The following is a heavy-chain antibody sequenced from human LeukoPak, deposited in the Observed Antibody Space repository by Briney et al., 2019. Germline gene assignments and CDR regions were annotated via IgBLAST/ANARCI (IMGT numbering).Heavy chain of an antibody. J-gene: IGHJ6*02. CDR2: IIPIFGTA. CDR3: ARPPGRYYYGMDV. D-gene: IGHD1-26*01. Sequence: RASVKVSCKASGGTFSSYANSWVRQAPGQGLEWMGGIIPIFGTANYAQKFQGRVTITADESTSTAYMELSSLRSEDTAVYYCARPPGRYYYGMDVWGQGTTVTVSS. CDR1: GGTFSSYA. V-gene: IGHV1-69*13.